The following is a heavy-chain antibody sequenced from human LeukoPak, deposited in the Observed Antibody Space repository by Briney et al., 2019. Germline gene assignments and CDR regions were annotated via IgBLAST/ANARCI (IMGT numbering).Heavy chain of an antibody. J-gene: IGHJ4*02. V-gene: IGHV3-30*04. CDR1: GFTLSSYS. CDR3: ARDDGRVITDSYFDY. D-gene: IGHD1-14*01. Sequence: GGSLRLSCAASGFTLSSYSIHWVRQAPGMGLEWVAVISSDGNNKYYPDSVKGRFTVSRDNSKNTLSLQMDNLRPEDTAVYYCARDDGRVITDSYFDYWGQGTLVSVSS. CDR2: ISSDGNNK.